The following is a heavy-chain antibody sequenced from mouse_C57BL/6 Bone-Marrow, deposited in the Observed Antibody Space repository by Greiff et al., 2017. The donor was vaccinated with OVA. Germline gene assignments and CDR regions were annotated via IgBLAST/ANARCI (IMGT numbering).Heavy chain of an antibody. CDR2: IYPRSGNT. CDR3: AREYYYGSSPYYFDY. D-gene: IGHD1-1*01. V-gene: IGHV1-81*01. CDR1: GYTFTSYG. J-gene: IGHJ2*01. Sequence: QVQLQQSGAELARPGASVKLSCKASGYTFTSYGISWVKQRTGQGLEWIGEIYPRSGNTYYNEKFKGKATLNADKTSSTAYMVLRSLTSEDSAVYFGAREYYYGSSPYYFDYWGQGTTLTVSS.